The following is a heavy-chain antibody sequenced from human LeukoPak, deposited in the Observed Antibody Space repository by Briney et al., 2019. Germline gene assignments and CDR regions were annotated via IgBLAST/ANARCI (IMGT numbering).Heavy chain of an antibody. CDR3: AKDRELTAWLYFDY. D-gene: IGHD1-26*01. Sequence: GGPLRLSCAASGFTFSSYAMAWVRQAPGKGPEWVAAIRSSGDPSYYADSVKGRFTISRDNSKNTLYLQVNSLRAEDTAVYYCAKDRELTAWLYFDYWGQGTLVTVSS. J-gene: IGHJ4*02. CDR1: GFTFSSYA. CDR2: IRSSGDPS. V-gene: IGHV3-23*01.